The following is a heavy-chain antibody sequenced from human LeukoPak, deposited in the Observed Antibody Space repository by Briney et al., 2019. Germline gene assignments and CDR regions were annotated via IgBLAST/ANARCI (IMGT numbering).Heavy chain of an antibody. CDR1: GFTFSRYR. CDR2: IKQDVGDE. Sequence: PGGSLRLSCAGSGFTFSRYRISWVRQAPGKGLEWVASIKQDVGDEYYGDSVKGRFIISRDNGKNSLFLQMSSLRAEDTAVYYCAREGDGFDIWGQGTMVTVYS. CDR3: AREGDGFDI. V-gene: IGHV3-7*01. J-gene: IGHJ3*02.